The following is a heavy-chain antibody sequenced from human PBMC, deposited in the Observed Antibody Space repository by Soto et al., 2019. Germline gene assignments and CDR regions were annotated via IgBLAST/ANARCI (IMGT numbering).Heavy chain of an antibody. V-gene: IGHV3-11*06. Sequence: PGGSLRLSFAASGFTFRDYYMSWVRQAPGKGLEWVSYISSSSSYINYADSVKGRFTISRDDAKNSLYLQMNSLRGEDTAVYYCARGGSYPNWYFDLWGRGTLVTVSS. CDR3: ARGGSYPNWYFDL. CDR1: GFTFRDYY. D-gene: IGHD1-26*01. J-gene: IGHJ2*01. CDR2: ISSSSSYI.